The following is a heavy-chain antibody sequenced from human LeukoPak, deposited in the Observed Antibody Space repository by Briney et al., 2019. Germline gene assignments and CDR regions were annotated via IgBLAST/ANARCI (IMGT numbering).Heavy chain of an antibody. CDR1: DGSISRSSYY. CDR2: IYYSGTT. CDR3: ARLLAAGYTFFNS. Sequence: SETLSLTCTVSDGSISRSSYYWDWIRQPPGKGLEWIGSIYYSGTTYYNPSLKSRVTISVDTSKNQFSLKLSSVTAADTAVYCCARLLAAGYTFFNSWSQGALVTVSS. V-gene: IGHV4-39*01. J-gene: IGHJ5*02. D-gene: IGHD6-13*01.